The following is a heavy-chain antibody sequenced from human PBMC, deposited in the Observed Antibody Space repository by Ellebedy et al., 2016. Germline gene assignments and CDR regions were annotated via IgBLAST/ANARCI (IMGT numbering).Heavy chain of an antibody. J-gene: IGHJ4*02. V-gene: IGHV4-30-2*01. CDR1: GGSISSGGYS. CDR2: IYHSGST. Sequence: SETLSLTCAVSGGSISSGGYSWSWIRQPPGKGLEWIGYIYHSGSTYYNPSLKSRVTISVDRSKNQISLKLSSVTAADTAVYYCARGGPSIAARGAYYWGQGTLVTVSS. CDR3: ARGGPSIAARGAYY. D-gene: IGHD6-6*01.